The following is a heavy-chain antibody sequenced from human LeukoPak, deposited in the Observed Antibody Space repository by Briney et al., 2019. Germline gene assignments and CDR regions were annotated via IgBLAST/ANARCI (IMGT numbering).Heavy chain of an antibody. CDR2: IIPIFGTA. J-gene: IGHJ5*02. V-gene: IGHV1-69*05. D-gene: IGHD3-3*01. CDR1: GGTFSSYA. CDR3: ARDRPYDFWRGRGWFDP. Sequence: WASVKVSCKASGGTFSSYAISWVRQAPGQGLEWMGGIIPIFGTANYAQKFQGRVTITTDKSTSTVYMELSSLRSEETAVYYCARDRPYDFWRGRGWFDPWGQGTLVTVSS.